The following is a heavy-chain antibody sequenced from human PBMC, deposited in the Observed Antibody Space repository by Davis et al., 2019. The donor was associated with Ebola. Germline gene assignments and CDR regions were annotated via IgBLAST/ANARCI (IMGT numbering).Heavy chain of an antibody. V-gene: IGHV1-46*03. CDR2: INPNDGRT. CDR3: ARAVTPYDFWSGIFDY. D-gene: IGHD3-3*01. CDR1: GYTFTNYY. J-gene: IGHJ4*02. Sequence: ASVKVSCKASGYTFTNYYMHWVRQAPGQGLEWMGMINPNDGRTIYAQKFQGRVTMTRDTSTSTVYMELSSLTSEDTAVYYCARAVTPYDFWSGIFDYWGQGTLVTVSS.